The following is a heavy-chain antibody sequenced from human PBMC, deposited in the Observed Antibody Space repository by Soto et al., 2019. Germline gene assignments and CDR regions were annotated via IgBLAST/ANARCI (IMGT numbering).Heavy chain of an antibody. CDR3: AKDSGVTMVRGNYYFDY. D-gene: IGHD3-10*01. V-gene: IGHV3-23*01. J-gene: IGHJ4*02. CDR1: GFTFSSYA. CDR2: ISGSGGST. Sequence: PGGSLRLSCAASGFTFSSYAMSWVRQAPGKGLEWVSAISGSGGSTYYADSVKGRFTISRDNSKNTLYLQMNSLRAEDTAVYYCAKDSGVTMVRGNYYFDYWGQGTLVTVSS.